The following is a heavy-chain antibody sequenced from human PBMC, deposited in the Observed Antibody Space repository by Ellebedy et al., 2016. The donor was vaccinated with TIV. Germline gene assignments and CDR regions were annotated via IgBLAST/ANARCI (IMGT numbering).Heavy chain of an antibody. Sequence: GGSLRLSCTASGLTFGDNAMNWFRQAPGKGLEWVGFIRSKTYGGTAQYAASVRGRFTVSRDDSKSTAYLQMDSLKIEDTAVYYCTRIPVVPATTGWGYYYMDVWGKGTTVAVSS. D-gene: IGHD2-2*01. CDR1: GLTFGDNA. CDR2: IRSKTYGGTA. CDR3: TRIPVVPATTGWGYYYMDV. V-gene: IGHV3-49*03. J-gene: IGHJ6*03.